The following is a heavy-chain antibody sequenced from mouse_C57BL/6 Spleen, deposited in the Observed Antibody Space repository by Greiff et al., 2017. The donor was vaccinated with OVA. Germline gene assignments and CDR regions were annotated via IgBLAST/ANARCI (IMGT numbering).Heavy chain of an antibody. J-gene: IGHJ4*01. CDR1: GYTFTSYW. Sequence: QVQLQQPGAELVRPGSSVKLSCKASGYTFTSYWMAWVKQRPGQGLEWIGNIYPSDSETHYNQKFKDKATLTVDKSSSTAYMQISSLTSEDSAVYYCARSSYSNYLYYYAMDYWGQGTSVTVSS. CDR2: IYPSDSET. V-gene: IGHV1-61*01. CDR3: ARSSYSNYLYYYAMDY. D-gene: IGHD2-5*01.